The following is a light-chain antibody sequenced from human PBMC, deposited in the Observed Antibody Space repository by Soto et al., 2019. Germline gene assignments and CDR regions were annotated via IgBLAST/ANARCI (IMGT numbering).Light chain of an antibody. V-gene: IGKV4-1*01. CDR2: WAS. Sequence: DILWTRFPASLAVSRGGRPTTNGKSSQTIFYTLILKTYLAWYQQRPGQPPRLLMYWASTRAYGVPDRFSGSGSGTDFTLTISSLQAEDVAVYSCHQYFTSPQTFGQGTKVEIK. J-gene: IGKJ1*01. CDR3: HQYFTSPQT. CDR1: QTIFYTLILKTY.